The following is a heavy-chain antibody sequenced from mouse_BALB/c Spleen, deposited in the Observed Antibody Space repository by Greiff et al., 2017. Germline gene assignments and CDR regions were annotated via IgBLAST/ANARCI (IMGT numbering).Heavy chain of an antibody. CDR2: ISYSGST. CDR3: ASGYDYFDY. J-gene: IGHJ2*01. CDR1: GYSITSDYA. V-gene: IGHV3-2*02. D-gene: IGHD2-2*01. Sequence: VKLMESGPGLVKPSQSLSLTCTVTGYSITSDYAWNWIRQFPGNKLEWMGYISYSGSTSYNPSLKSRISITRDTSKNQFFLQLNSVTTEDTATYYCASGYDYFDYWGQGTTLTVSS.